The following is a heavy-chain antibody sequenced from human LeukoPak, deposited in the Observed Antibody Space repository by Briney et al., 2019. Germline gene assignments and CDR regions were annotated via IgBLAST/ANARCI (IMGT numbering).Heavy chain of an antibody. CDR1: GFTFSSYS. D-gene: IGHD3-22*01. V-gene: IGHV3-21*01. J-gene: IGHJ4*02. Sequence: GGSLRLSCAASGFTFSSYSMNWVRQAPGKGLEWVSCISSSSSYIYYADSVKGRFTISRDNAKNSLYLQMNSLRAEDTAVYYCARDEIPPYYYDSSGYFDYWGQGTPVTVSS. CDR3: ARDEIPPYYYDSSGYFDY. CDR2: ISSSSSYI.